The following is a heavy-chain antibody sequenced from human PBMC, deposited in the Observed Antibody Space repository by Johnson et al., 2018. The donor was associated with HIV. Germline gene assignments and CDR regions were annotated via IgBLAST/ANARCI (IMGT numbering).Heavy chain of an antibody. CDR3: ARDSGYNNSYYASDI. J-gene: IGHJ3*02. V-gene: IGHV3-33*08. CDR1: GFTFSNAW. CDR2: IYYDGTNK. D-gene: IGHD6-13*01. Sequence: QVQLVESGGGVVQPGGSLRLSCAASGFTFSNAWMSWVRQAPGKGLEWVAIIYYDGTNKYYADSVKGRFTISRDNSKNTLYLQMNSLRAEDTAVYYCARDSGYNNSYYASDIWGQGTMVTVSS.